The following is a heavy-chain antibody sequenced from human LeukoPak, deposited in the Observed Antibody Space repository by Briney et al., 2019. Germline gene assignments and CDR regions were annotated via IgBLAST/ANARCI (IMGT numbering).Heavy chain of an antibody. Sequence: PGGSLRLSCAASGFTFSSYSMNWVRQAPGKGLEWVSSISSSSSYIYYADSVKGRFTISRDNAKSSLYLQMNSLRAEDTAVYYCARGGWVSVGRPENWFDPWGQGTLVTVSS. D-gene: IGHD2/OR15-2a*01. V-gene: IGHV3-21*01. J-gene: IGHJ5*02. CDR3: ARGGWVSVGRPENWFDP. CDR1: GFTFSSYS. CDR2: ISSSSSYI.